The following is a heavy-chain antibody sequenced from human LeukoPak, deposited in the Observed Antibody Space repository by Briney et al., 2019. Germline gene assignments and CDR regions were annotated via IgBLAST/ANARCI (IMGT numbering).Heavy chain of an antibody. CDR3: ASRLDYYDSSGYYIVEAFDI. Sequence: TLSLTCAVSGGSISSGGYSWSWIRQPPGKGLAWIGYIYHSGSTYYDPSLKSRVTISVDRSKNQYSLKLSSVTAADTAVYYCASRLDYYDSSGYYIVEAFDIWGQGTMVTVSS. V-gene: IGHV4-30-2*01. D-gene: IGHD3-22*01. J-gene: IGHJ3*02. CDR2: IYHSGST. CDR1: GGSISSGGYS.